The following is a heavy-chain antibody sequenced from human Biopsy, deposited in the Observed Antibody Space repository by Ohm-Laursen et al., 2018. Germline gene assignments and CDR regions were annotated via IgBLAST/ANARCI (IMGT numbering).Heavy chain of an antibody. J-gene: IGHJ6*02. CDR3: ARRAYCRGDCTLHPSDYYGLDV. Sequence: GESLKISCKVSGYNFANYHIAWVRQMPGKGLEWMGISFPTDSTTTHRPSFQGQVTISVDNSLSTAYLQWGSLEASDTAIYYCARRAYCRGDCTLHPSDYYGLDVWGQGTTVTVSS. D-gene: IGHD2-21*02. V-gene: IGHV5-51*01. CDR2: SFPTDSTT. CDR1: GYNFANYH.